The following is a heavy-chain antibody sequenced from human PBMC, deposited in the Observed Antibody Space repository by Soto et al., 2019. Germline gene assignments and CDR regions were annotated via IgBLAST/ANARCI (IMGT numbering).Heavy chain of an antibody. CDR1: GFTFSSYA. CDR2: ISYDGSNK. CDR3: ARDGWRGSSIRGDFDY. J-gene: IGHJ4*02. D-gene: IGHD3-16*01. Sequence: QVQLVESGGGVVQPGRSLRLSCAASGFTFSSYAMHWVRQAPGKGLEWVAVISYDGSNKYYADSVKGRFTISRDNSKNTLYLQMNSLRAEDTAVYYCARDGWRGSSIRGDFDYWGQGTLVTVSS. V-gene: IGHV3-30-3*01.